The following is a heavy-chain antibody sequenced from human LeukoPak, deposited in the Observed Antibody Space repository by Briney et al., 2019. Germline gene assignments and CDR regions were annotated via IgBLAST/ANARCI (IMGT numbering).Heavy chain of an antibody. Sequence: PGGSLRLSCAASGFTFSSYWMSWVRQAPGKGLEWVANIKQDGSEKYYVDSVKGRFTIYRDNAKNSLYLQMNSLRAEDTAVYYCATTDLYGSGSYYGDYWGQGTLVTVSS. J-gene: IGHJ4*02. V-gene: IGHV3-7*01. D-gene: IGHD3-10*01. CDR2: IKQDGSEK. CDR1: GFTFSSYW. CDR3: ATTDLYGSGSYYGDY.